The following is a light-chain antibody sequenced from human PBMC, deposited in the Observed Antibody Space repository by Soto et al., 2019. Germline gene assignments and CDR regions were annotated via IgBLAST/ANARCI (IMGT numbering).Light chain of an antibody. CDR1: ESASTH. Sequence: EIVMTQSPATLSVSPGERATLSCRASESASTHLAWYQQRPGQAPWLLIYATSTRATGIPARFTGSGSGTAFTLTISSLQSEDFAVYYCQQYNKWPLTFGGGTKVEIK. J-gene: IGKJ4*01. CDR2: ATS. V-gene: IGKV3-15*01. CDR3: QQYNKWPLT.